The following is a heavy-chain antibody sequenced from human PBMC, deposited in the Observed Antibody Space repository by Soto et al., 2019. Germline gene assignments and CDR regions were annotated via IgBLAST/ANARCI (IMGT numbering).Heavy chain of an antibody. CDR1: GFTFSSYS. CDR2: ISSSSSTI. CDR3: AREEGLLNWFDP. J-gene: IGHJ5*02. D-gene: IGHD1-26*01. Sequence: EVQLVESGGGLVQPGGSLRLSCAASGFTFSSYSMNWVRQAPGKWLEWVSYISSSSSTIYYADSVKGRFTISRDNAKNSLYLQMNSMRAEDTAVYYCAREEGLLNWFDPWGQGTLVTVSS. V-gene: IGHV3-48*01.